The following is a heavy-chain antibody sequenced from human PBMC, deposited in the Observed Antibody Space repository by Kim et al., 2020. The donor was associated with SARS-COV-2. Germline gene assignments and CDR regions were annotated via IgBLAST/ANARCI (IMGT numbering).Heavy chain of an antibody. CDR3: AKAMTTVTDWYFDL. D-gene: IGHD4-17*01. J-gene: IGHJ2*01. Sequence: ADSVKGRFTISRDNSKNTLYLQLNSLRAEATAVYYCAKAMTTVTDWYFDLWGRGTLVTVSS. V-gene: IGHV3-23*01.